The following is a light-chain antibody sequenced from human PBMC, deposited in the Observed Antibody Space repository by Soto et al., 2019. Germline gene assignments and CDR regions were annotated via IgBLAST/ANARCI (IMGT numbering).Light chain of an antibody. CDR1: QSISSY. V-gene: IGKV1-39*01. CDR2: AAS. J-gene: IGKJ4*01. Sequence: DIQMTQSPSSLSASVGDRVTITCRASQSISSYLSWYQHTLGKAPKLLIYAASSWQSGVPSRFSGSASGTYFTLTISSLHPEDFATYYCQQRSSTPLTFGGGTKVELK. CDR3: QQRSSTPLT.